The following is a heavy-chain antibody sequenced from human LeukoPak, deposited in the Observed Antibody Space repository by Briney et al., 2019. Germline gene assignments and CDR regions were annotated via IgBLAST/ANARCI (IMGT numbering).Heavy chain of an antibody. D-gene: IGHD5-18*01. J-gene: IGHJ4*02. CDR3: AKDSVRGYSYGEYFDC. CDR1: GFTFSSYG. CDR2: IRYDGSNK. V-gene: IGHV3-30*02. Sequence: GGSLRLSCAASGFTFSSYGMHWVRQAPGKGLEWVAFIRYDGSNKYYADSVKGRFTISRDDSKNTLYLQMNSLRAEDTAVYYCAKDSVRGYSYGEYFDCWGQGTLATVSS.